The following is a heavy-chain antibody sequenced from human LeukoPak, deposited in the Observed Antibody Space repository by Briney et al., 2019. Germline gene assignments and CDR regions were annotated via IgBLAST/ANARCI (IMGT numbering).Heavy chain of an antibody. J-gene: IGHJ6*03. Sequence: PGGSLRLSCSASGFTFSTYWMHWVRQAPGKGLVWVSRISSDGTNTNYADSVKGRFTISRDNAKNSLYLEMNSLRAEDTAVYYCARDRALVSMVRGVMGYFYYYMDVWGKGTTVTISS. D-gene: IGHD3-10*01. CDR1: GFTFSTYW. CDR2: ISSDGTNT. CDR3: ARDRALVSMVRGVMGYFYYYMDV. V-gene: IGHV3-74*01.